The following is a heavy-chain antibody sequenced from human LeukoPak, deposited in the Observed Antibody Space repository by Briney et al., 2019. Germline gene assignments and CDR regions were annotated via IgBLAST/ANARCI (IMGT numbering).Heavy chain of an antibody. J-gene: IGHJ6*02. V-gene: IGHV1-18*01. CDR1: GYTFTSYG. D-gene: IGHD2-2*02. Sequence: ASVKVSCKASGYTFTSYGISWVRQPPGQGLEGMGWISAYNGNTNYAQKLQGRVTMTTDTSTSTAYMELRSLRSDDTAVYYCARYCSSTSCYTVNYYYGMDVWGQGTTVTVSS. CDR3: ARYCSSTSCYTVNYYYGMDV. CDR2: ISAYNGNT.